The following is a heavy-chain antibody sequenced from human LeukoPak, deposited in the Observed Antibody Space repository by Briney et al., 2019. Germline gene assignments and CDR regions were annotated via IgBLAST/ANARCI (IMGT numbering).Heavy chain of an antibody. J-gene: IGHJ4*02. D-gene: IGHD3-10*01. CDR2: ISGSGGST. CDR3: TTNPPYYGSGSYWVY. CDR1: GFTFSSYA. V-gene: IGHV3-23*01. Sequence: GGSLRLSCAASGFTFSSYAMSWVRQAPGKGLEWASAISGSGGSTYYADSVKGRFTISRDNAKNTLYLQMNSLKTEDTAVYYCTTNPPYYGSGSYWVYWGQGTLVTVSS.